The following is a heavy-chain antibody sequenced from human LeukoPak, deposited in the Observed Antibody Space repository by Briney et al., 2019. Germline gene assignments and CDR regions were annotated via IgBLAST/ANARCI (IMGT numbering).Heavy chain of an antibody. CDR1: GFIFSRYW. D-gene: IGHD6-6*01. CDR3: ARAPARARLDY. Sequence: GGSLRLSCAATGFIFSRYWMYWVRQAPGKGLEWVASIKLDGSEQYYVDSVKGRFTISRDNAKSSLYLQMNSLRAEDTAVYFCARAPARARLDYWGQGTLVTVSS. J-gene: IGHJ4*02. V-gene: IGHV3-7*02. CDR2: IKLDGSEQ.